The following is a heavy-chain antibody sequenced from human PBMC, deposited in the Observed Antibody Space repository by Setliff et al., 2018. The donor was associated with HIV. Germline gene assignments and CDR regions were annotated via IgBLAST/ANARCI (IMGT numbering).Heavy chain of an antibody. CDR1: GYTLSRYG. CDR2: ISGYNGET. D-gene: IGHD3-10*01. Sequence: ASVKVSCKTSGYTLSRYGISWVRQAPGQGLEWMGWISGYNGETKYAQKFQGRLTVTTDTSTSMAYMELRSLRSDDTAIYYCARDLVGHGSGSYHDIPFDHWGQGTLVTVSS. CDR3: ARDLVGHGSGSYHDIPFDH. V-gene: IGHV1-18*01. J-gene: IGHJ4*02.